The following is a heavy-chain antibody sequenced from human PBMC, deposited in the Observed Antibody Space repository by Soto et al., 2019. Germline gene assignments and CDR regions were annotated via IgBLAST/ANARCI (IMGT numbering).Heavy chain of an antibody. CDR2: IVPVFGRV. CDR3: AGVASGSTWDYFDY. D-gene: IGHD3-10*01. V-gene: IGHV1-69*06. J-gene: IGHJ4*02. CDR1: GDTFTKYA. Sequence: QVHLVQSGAEVRKPESSVRVSCKASGDTFTKYAISWLRQAPGQGLEWMGGIVPVFGRVTYAQRFQDRVSIIADKSTATSYLELTSLTADDTAVYYCAGVASGSTWDYFDYWGQGTLVTVSS.